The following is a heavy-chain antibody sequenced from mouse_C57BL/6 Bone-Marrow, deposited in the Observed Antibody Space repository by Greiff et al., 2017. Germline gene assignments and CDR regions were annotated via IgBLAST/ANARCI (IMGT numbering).Heavy chain of an antibody. V-gene: IGHV2-2*01. J-gene: IGHJ1*03. Sequence: QVQLKESGPGLVQPSQSLSITCTVSGFSLTSYGVHWVRQSPGKGLEWLGVIWSGGSTDYNAAFISRLSISKDNSKSQVFFKMNSLQADDTAIYYCARKSFIYYYGSSYWYFDVWGTGTTVTVSS. D-gene: IGHD1-1*01. CDR1: GFSLTSYG. CDR2: IWSGGST. CDR3: ARKSFIYYYGSSYWYFDV.